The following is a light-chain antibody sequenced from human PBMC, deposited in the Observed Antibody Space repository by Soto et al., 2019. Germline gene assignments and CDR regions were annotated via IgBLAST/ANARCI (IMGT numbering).Light chain of an antibody. CDR3: HQNNSYLQT. CDR2: AAS. Sequence: AIQMTQSPSSLYASVGDRVTITCRASQNINNDLCWYQQKPGKAPKLLIYAASSLQSGVPSRFSGSAAETDFTLSISSLQPDDFATYSCHQNNSYLQTFGQGTKVDI. V-gene: IGKV1-6*01. CDR1: QNINND. J-gene: IGKJ1*01.